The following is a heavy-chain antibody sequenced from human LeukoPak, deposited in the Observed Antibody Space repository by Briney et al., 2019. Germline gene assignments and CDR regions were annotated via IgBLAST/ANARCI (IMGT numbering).Heavy chain of an antibody. D-gene: IGHD3-9*01. Sequence: SETLSLTYAVYGGSFTKHQWSWIRQPPGKGLEWIGAINDGGSTNYNPSHKSRVTISVDTSKNQFSLRLSSMTAADTAVYYCARRYFDWLFYNGGYYDYYYGMDVWGQGTTVTVSS. CDR2: INDGGST. V-gene: IGHV4-34*01. CDR3: ARRYFDWLFYNGGYYDYYYGMDV. J-gene: IGHJ6*02. CDR1: GGSFTKHQ.